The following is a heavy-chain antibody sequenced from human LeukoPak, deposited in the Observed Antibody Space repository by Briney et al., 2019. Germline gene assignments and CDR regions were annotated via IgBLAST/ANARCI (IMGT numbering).Heavy chain of an antibody. J-gene: IGHJ3*02. D-gene: IGHD2-21*02. V-gene: IGHV1-18*01. CDR3: ARRGRIVMVTAIPKDDAFDI. CDR2: INTYNGNT. Sequence: ASVKVSCKASGYTFTSYGISWVRQAPGQGLEWMGWINTYNGNTNYAQKLQGRVTMTTDTSTSTAYMELRSLRSDDTAVYYCARRGRIVMVTAIPKDDAFDIWGQGTLVTVSS. CDR1: GYTFTSYG.